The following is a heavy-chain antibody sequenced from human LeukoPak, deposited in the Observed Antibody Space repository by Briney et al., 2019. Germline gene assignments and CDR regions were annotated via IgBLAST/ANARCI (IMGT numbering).Heavy chain of an antibody. D-gene: IGHD4-17*01. V-gene: IGHV3-30*18. Sequence: GGSLRLSCAASGFRFSAYGMHWVRQAPGQGLEWVAIIAYDGSHKYYGDSVKGRFTISRDNSKNTLYLQMDRLRAEDTAVYYCVKGYGEGDYWGQGTLVTVSS. CDR3: VKGYGEGDY. J-gene: IGHJ4*02. CDR2: IAYDGSHK. CDR1: GFRFSAYG.